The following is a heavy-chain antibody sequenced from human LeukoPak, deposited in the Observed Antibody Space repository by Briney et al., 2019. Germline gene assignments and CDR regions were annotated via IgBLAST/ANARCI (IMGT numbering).Heavy chain of an antibody. V-gene: IGHV4-34*01. CDR3: AIRRWSSSFGGRRPRGGFDP. D-gene: IGHD6-6*01. CDR1: GGSFSGYY. J-gene: IGHJ5*02. Sequence: SETLSLTCAVYGGSFSGYYWSWIRQPPGKGLEWIGEINHSGSTNYNPSLKSRVTISVDTSKNQFSLKLSSVTAADTAVYYCAIRRWSSSFGGRRPRGGFDPWGQGTLVTVSS. CDR2: INHSGST.